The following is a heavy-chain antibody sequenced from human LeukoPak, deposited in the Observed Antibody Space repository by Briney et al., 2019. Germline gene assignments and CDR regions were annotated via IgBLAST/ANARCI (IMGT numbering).Heavy chain of an antibody. D-gene: IGHD3-22*01. J-gene: IGHJ4*02. CDR2: IYYSGST. CDR3: ARLYYDSSGYFFDY. V-gene: IGHV4-59*08. Sequence: SETLSLTCTVSGGSISSYYWSWTRQPPGKGLEWIGYIYYSGSTNYNPPLKSRVTISVDTSKIQFSLKLSSVTAADTAVYYCARLYYDSSGYFFDYWGQGTLVTVSS. CDR1: GGSISSYY.